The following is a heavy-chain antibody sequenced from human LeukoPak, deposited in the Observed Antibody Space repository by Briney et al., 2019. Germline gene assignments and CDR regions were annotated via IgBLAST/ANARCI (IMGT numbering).Heavy chain of an antibody. CDR2: ISSNGGSI. D-gene: IGHD6-19*01. V-gene: IGHV3-64D*08. J-gene: IGHJ4*02. CDR3: VKNGVYTSGWYGGYFDS. Sequence: GGSLRLSCSASGFTFSNYAMYWVRQAPGKGLEYVSAISSNGGSIYYADSVKGRFTISRDNSKNTLYLQMSSLRSDDTAVYYCVKNGVYTSGWYGGYFDSWGQGTLVTVSS. CDR1: GFTFSNYA.